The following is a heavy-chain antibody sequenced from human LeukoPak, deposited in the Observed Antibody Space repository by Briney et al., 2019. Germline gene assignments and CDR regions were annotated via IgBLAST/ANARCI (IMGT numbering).Heavy chain of an antibody. CDR2: IWYVGSNK. Sequence: GRSLRLSCAASGFTFSSYGMHWVRQAPGKGLEWVAVIWYVGSNKYYADSVKGRFTISRDNSKNTLYLQMNSLRAEDTAVYYCAKEIRGSSGYYDNWYFDLWGRGTLVTVPS. D-gene: IGHD3-22*01. J-gene: IGHJ2*01. V-gene: IGHV3-33*06. CDR1: GFTFSSYG. CDR3: AKEIRGSSGYYDNWYFDL.